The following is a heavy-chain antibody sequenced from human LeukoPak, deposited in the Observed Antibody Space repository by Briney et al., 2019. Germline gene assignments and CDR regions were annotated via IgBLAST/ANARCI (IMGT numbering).Heavy chain of an antibody. CDR1: GGTFSSYA. J-gene: IGHJ3*02. V-gene: IGHV1-69*05. D-gene: IGHD4-23*01. CDR2: IIPIFGTA. Sequence: ASVKVSCKASGGTFSSYAISWVRQAPGQGLEWMGGIIPIFGTANYAQKFQGRVTITTDESTSTAYMELSGLRSEDTAVYYCASRDNYGGNPGAFDIWGQGTMVTVSS. CDR3: ASRDNYGGNPGAFDI.